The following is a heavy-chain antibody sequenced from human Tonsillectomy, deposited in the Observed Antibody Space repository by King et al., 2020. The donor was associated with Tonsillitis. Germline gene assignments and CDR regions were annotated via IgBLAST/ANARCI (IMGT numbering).Heavy chain of an antibody. CDR1: GLTFSSYS. CDR2: ISSSISTI. CDR3: AREKWEQDRGDYYYYGMDV. Sequence: VQLVESGGGLVQPGGSLRLSCADSGLTFSSYSMNWVRQAPGKGREWVSYISSSISTIYYADSVKVRCTISRDNAKNSLCLQMNSLRAEDTAVYYCAREKWEQDRGDYYYYGMDVWGQGTTVTVSS. J-gene: IGHJ6*02. D-gene: IGHD1-26*01. V-gene: IGHV3-48*01.